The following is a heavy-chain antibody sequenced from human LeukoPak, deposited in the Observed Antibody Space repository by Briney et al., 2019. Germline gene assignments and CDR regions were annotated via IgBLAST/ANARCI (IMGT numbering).Heavy chain of an antibody. CDR3: AKDYYDSRGYYGDPP. Sequence: GTSLRLSCAVSGFTFSSYGMHWVRQAPGKGLEGVAVISYDGSNKNYAESVKGRFTISRDNSQNTLYLQMNSLGPDDTAVYHCAKDYYDSRGYYGDPPWGQGTLVTVSS. V-gene: IGHV3-30*18. D-gene: IGHD3-22*01. J-gene: IGHJ4*02. CDR1: GFTFSSYG. CDR2: ISYDGSNK.